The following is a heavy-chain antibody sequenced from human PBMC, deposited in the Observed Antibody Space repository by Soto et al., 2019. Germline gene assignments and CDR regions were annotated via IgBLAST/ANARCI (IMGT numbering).Heavy chain of an antibody. Sequence: EVQLLESGGGLVQPGGSLRFSCAASGFTFSSYAMSWVRQAPGKGLEWVSAISGSGGSTYYADSVKGRFTISRDNSKNTLYLQMNSLRAEDTAVYYCAKGIPVSGYAAAWVDYWGQGTLVTVSS. V-gene: IGHV3-23*01. CDR2: ISGSGGST. J-gene: IGHJ4*02. D-gene: IGHD2-2*01. CDR1: GFTFSSYA. CDR3: AKGIPVSGYAAAWVDY.